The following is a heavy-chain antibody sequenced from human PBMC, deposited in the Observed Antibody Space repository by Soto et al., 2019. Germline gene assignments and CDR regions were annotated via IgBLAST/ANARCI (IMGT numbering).Heavy chain of an antibody. D-gene: IGHD3-9*01. CDR2: IYYSGST. CDR3: ATYYDILTGPMRPLHY. Sequence: QVQLQESGPGVVKPSQTLSLTCAVSGASLARGGFYWIWIRQYPGKGLEWIGDIYYSGSTRYNPSLKSRITISVDPSKHQFSLGLSSVTAADTALYYWATYYDILTGPMRPLHYWGQGILVTVSS. CDR1: GASLARGGFY. J-gene: IGHJ4*02. V-gene: IGHV4-31*11.